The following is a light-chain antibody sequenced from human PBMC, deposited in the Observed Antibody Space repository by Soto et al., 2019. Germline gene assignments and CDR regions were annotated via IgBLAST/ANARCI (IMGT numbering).Light chain of an antibody. CDR3: QSYDSSLTTFV. Sequence: QSVLTQPPSVSGAPGQRVAISCTGSSSNIGAEYDVHWYQQLPGTAPKRLIYGDNNRPSGVPDRFSGSKSGTSASLAITGVQPEDEADYYCQSYDSSLTTFVFGTGTKVTVL. J-gene: IGLJ1*01. V-gene: IGLV1-40*01. CDR1: SSNIGAEYD. CDR2: GDN.